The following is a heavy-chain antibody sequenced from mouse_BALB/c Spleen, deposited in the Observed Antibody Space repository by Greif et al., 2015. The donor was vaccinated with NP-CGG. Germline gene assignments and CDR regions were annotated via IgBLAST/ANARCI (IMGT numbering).Heavy chain of an antibody. V-gene: IGHV5-12-1*01. D-gene: IGHD2-3*01. J-gene: IGHJ4*01. CDR3: ARYDGFYCSAMDD. CDR1: GFAFSSYD. CDR2: ISSGGGST. Sequence: VMLVEPGGGLVKPGVSLKLSCAASGFAFSSYDISWVRQTPEKRLEWVAYISSGGGSTYYPDTVQGQFTISRGNAKNTQYLQMSSMKTEDKAMYYCARYDGFYCSAMDDWGQGASVTVSS.